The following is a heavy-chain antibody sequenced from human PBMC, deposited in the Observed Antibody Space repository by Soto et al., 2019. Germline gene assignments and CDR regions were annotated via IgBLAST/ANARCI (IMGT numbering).Heavy chain of an antibody. CDR3: ARDMAGAYGLGWFDP. CDR1: GYSIIRGGYY. CDR2: IYHSGST. D-gene: IGHD2-21*01. J-gene: IGHJ5*02. Sequence: QVQLQEPGPGLVKPSQTLSLTCTVSGYSIIRGGYYWNWLRQHPRKGLGWIGYIYHSGSTIYNPSLKIRVTISVYTSKNPLSLELSNVTAADTAVYYCARDMAGAYGLGWFDPWGQGILVTVSS. V-gene: IGHV4-31*03.